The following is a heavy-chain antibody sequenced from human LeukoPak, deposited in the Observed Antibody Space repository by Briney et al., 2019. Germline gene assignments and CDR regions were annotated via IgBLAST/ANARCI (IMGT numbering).Heavy chain of an antibody. D-gene: IGHD1-1*01. J-gene: IGHJ4*02. CDR2: IYTSGGT. CDR1: GDSISTYY. Sequence: SETLSLTCSVSGDSISTYYWSWIRQPAGKGLEWIGRIYTSGGTNYNPSLKSRVTMSVDTSKNQFSLKLTSVTAADTAVYYCARLNWKDIGRDYFDYWGQGTLVTVSS. CDR3: ARLNWKDIGRDYFDY. V-gene: IGHV4-4*07.